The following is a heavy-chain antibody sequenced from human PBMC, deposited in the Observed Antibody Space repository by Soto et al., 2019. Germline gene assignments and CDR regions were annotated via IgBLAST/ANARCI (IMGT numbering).Heavy chain of an antibody. CDR2: ISGPSAVP. Sequence: EGQLLQSGGDLVQPGGSLRLSCAGSGLTLGSYALIWFRRTPKKGLEWASTISGPSAVPSYADSVNGRFTVSRDNSKNTLYLQMNSLRPDDTAIYYCAKGGPFTGGFDPWGQGTLVTVSA. CDR1: GLTLGSYA. V-gene: IGHV3-23*01. D-gene: IGHD3-16*01. CDR3: AKGGPFTGGFDP. J-gene: IGHJ5*02.